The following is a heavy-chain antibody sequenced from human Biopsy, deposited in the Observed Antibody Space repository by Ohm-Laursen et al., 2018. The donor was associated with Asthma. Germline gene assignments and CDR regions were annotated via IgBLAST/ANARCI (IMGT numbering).Heavy chain of an antibody. Sequence: SLRLSGAASGFTVSRDHMFWVRQAPGKGLEWVSVIYSGGTSHTADSVRGRFTISRDYSKNTLYLQMHSLRAEDTAVYYCARGDSSNWSHYYFDYWGQGTLVTVSS. D-gene: IGHD3-22*01. J-gene: IGHJ4*02. CDR3: ARGDSSNWSHYYFDY. CDR1: GFTVSRDH. V-gene: IGHV3-53*01. CDR2: IYSGGTS.